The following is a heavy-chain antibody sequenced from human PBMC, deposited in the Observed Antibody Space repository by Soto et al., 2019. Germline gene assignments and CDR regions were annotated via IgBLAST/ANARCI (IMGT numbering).Heavy chain of an antibody. J-gene: IGHJ4*02. CDR2: ILYDGSNT. CDR1: GFTFSSYA. V-gene: IGHV3-30-3*01. Sequence: QVQLVESGGGVVQPGRSLRLSCAASGFTFSSYAMHWVRQAPGKGLEWVAVILYDGSNTYYADSVKGRFTISRDNSKNTLYLQMNSLRAEDTAVYYCARDCGSPDYDFWSGLNFDYWGQGTLVTVSS. CDR3: ARDCGSPDYDFWSGLNFDY. D-gene: IGHD3-3*01.